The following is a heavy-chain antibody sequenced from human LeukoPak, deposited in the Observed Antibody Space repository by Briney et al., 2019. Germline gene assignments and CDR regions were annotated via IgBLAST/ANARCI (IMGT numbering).Heavy chain of an antibody. D-gene: IGHD3-9*01. J-gene: IGHJ4*02. CDR2: ISGHIAHT. V-gene: IGHV1-18*01. CDR3: ARDQDYDILSGYSSAY. CDR1: GYAFTSYG. Sequence: ASVKVSCKASGYAFTSYGISWVRQAPGQGLEWMGWISGHIAHTNYAQKLQGRVTMTIDTSTSTAYMELGSLRSDDTAVYYCARDQDYDILSGYSSAYWGQGTLVSVSS.